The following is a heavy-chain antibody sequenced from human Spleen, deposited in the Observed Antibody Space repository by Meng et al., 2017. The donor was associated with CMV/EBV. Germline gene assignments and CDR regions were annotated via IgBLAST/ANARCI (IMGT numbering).Heavy chain of an antibody. V-gene: IGHV4-61*01. CDR2: NYYSGST. Sequence: VSGDFVSSGSYYWSWIRQPPGKGLEWIGYNYYSGSTTYMPSLKSRVTISVDTSKNQFSLKLSSVTAADTAVYYCARDAYGGNHYFDFWGQGILVTVSS. CDR3: ARDAYGGNHYFDF. D-gene: IGHD4-23*01. J-gene: IGHJ4*02. CDR1: GDFVSSGSYY.